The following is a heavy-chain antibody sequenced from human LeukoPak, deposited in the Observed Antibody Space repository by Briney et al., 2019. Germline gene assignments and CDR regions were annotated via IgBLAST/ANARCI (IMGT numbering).Heavy chain of an antibody. J-gene: IGHJ4*02. D-gene: IGHD6-19*01. CDR3: ARGVWLARDY. Sequence: PSETLSLTCTIFGGSLSSYYWSWIRQPPGKGLEWIGDITHSASANYNPSLNYNPSLKSRVTISADASKNQFSLRLSSVTAADTAVYFCARGVWLARDYWGQGTLVTVSS. V-gene: IGHV4-59*01. CDR2: ITHSASANYNPSL. CDR1: GGSLSSYY.